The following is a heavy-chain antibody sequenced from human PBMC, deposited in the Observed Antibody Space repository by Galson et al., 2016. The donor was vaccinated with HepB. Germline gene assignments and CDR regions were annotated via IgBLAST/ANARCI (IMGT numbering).Heavy chain of an antibody. Sequence: SLRLSCAASGFIVSSHYMNWVRQAPGKGLEWVSIIYSGGATYYADSVKGRFTISRDNPKNTVYLQMNGLRDEDTAVYYCARDPGRIAAAGHLDSWGQGTLVTVSS. D-gene: IGHD6-13*01. CDR2: IYSGGAT. J-gene: IGHJ4*02. CDR1: GFIVSSHY. V-gene: IGHV3-53*01. CDR3: ARDPGRIAAAGHLDS.